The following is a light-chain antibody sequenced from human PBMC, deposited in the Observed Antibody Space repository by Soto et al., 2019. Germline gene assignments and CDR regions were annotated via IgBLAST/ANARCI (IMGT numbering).Light chain of an antibody. CDR3: QQRSSWPPFT. J-gene: IGKJ3*01. CDR1: QSVSSSY. CDR2: DAS. Sequence: EIVLSLSPGTLSLSPGERATLSCRASQSVSSSYLAWYQQKPGLAPRLLIYDASNRATGIPARFSGSGSGTDFTLTISSLEPEDFAVYYCQQRSSWPPFTFGPGTKVDIK. V-gene: IGKV3-11*01.